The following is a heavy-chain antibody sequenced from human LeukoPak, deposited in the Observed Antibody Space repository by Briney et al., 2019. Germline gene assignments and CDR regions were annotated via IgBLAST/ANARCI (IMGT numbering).Heavy chain of an antibody. J-gene: IGHJ4*02. CDR3: ARDLHWAFDF. CDR2: ISRSTGII. CDR1: GFTFSTYS. D-gene: IGHD7-27*01. V-gene: IGHV3-48*02. Sequence: GGSLRLSCTVSGFTFSTYSTNWVRQAPGKGLEWVSYISRSTGIISYADSVKGRFTISTDNDKNSLYLEMNSLRDEDTALYFCARDLHWAFDFWGQGTLVTVSS.